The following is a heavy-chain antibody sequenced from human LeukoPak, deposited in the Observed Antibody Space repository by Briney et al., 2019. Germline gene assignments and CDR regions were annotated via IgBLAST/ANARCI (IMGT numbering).Heavy chain of an antibody. Sequence: PGGSLKPSCSASGFTFSSYGMHWGRQGPGQGQGGGGVIWYDGSNKYYADSVKGRFTISRDNSKNTLYLQMNSLRAEDTAVYYCAMTRITIFGVVTHYFDYWGQGTLVTVSS. J-gene: IGHJ4*02. CDR2: IWYDGSNK. CDR1: GFTFSSYG. D-gene: IGHD3-3*01. V-gene: IGHV3-33*01. CDR3: AMTRITIFGVVTHYFDY.